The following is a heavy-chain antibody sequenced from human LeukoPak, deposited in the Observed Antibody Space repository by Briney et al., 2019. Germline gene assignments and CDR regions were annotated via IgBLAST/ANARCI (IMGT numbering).Heavy chain of an antibody. Sequence: GGSLRLSCAASGFTFSSYWMSWVRQAPGKGLEWVANIKQDGSEKYYVDSVKGRFTISRDNAKNSLYLQMNSLRAEDTAVYYCARDQIWRARSWFDPWGQGTLVTVSS. CDR3: ARDQIWRARSWFDP. V-gene: IGHV3-7*01. CDR1: GFTFSSYW. J-gene: IGHJ5*02. CDR2: IKQDGSEK.